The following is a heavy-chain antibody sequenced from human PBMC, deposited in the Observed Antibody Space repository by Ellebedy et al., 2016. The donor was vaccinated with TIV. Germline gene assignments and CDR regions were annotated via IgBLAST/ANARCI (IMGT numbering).Heavy chain of an antibody. V-gene: IGHV1-69*06. CDR1: GYTFTSYG. D-gene: IGHD5-18*01. J-gene: IGHJ4*02. CDR2: IIPIFGTA. CDR3: ARGNTAMDQFDY. Sequence: SVKVSXKASGYTFTSYGISWVRQAPGQGLEWMGGIIPIFGTANYAQKFQGRVTITADKSTSKAYMELSSLRSEDTAVYYCARGNTAMDQFDYWGQGTLVTVSS.